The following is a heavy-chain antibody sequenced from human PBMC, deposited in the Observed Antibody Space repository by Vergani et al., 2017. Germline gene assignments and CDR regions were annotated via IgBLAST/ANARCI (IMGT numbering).Heavy chain of an antibody. Sequence: EVQLLESGGGLVQPGGSLRLSCAASGFTFSSYSMSWVRQAPGKGLEWVSYISSSSRTIYYAASVKGRFTISRANAKNSLNLQMNSLRAEDTAVYYCARRGSYGDYFDYWGQGTLVTVSS. CDR1: GFTFSSYS. D-gene: IGHD1-26*01. V-gene: IGHV3-48*04. J-gene: IGHJ4*02. CDR3: ARRGSYGDYFDY. CDR2: ISSSSRTI.